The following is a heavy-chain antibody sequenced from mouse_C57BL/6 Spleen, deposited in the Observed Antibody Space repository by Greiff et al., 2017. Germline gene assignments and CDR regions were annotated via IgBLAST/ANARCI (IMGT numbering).Heavy chain of an antibody. D-gene: IGHD2-3*01. V-gene: IGHV1-82*01. Sequence: QVQLQQSGPELVKPGASVKISCKASGYAFSSSWMNWVKQRPGQGLEWIGRIYPGDGDTNYNGKFKGKATLTADKSSSTAYMQLSSLTSEDSAVYFCARGGDGSDYWGQGTTLTVSS. J-gene: IGHJ2*01. CDR1: GYAFSSSW. CDR3: ARGGDGSDY. CDR2: IYPGDGDT.